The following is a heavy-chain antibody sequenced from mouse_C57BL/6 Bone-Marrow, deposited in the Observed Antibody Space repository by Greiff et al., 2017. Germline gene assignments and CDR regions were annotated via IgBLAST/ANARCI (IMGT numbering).Heavy chain of an antibody. CDR3: TTNYGSSDWYFDV. J-gene: IGHJ1*03. CDR2: IDPEDGDT. D-gene: IGHD1-1*01. V-gene: IGHV14-1*01. Sequence: EVQLQQSGAELVRPGASVKLSCTASGFNIKDYYMHWVKQRPEQGLEWIGRIDPEDGDTEYAPKFQGKAIMTADTSSNTAALQLSSLTSEDTAVYYCTTNYGSSDWYFDVWCTGTTVTVSS. CDR1: GFNIKDYY.